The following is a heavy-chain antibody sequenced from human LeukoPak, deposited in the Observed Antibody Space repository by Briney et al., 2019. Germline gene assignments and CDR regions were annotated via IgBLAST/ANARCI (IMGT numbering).Heavy chain of an antibody. D-gene: IGHD3-10*01. CDR1: GFTFSSYG. CDR3: AKDGGETVLWFGELNY. CDR2: ISYDGSNK. V-gene: IGHV3-30*18. Sequence: PGRSLRLSCAASGFTFSSYGMHWVRQAPGKGLEWVAVISYDGSNKYYADSVKGRFTISRDNSKNTLYLQMNSLRAEDTAVYYCAKDGGETVLWFGELNYWGQGTLVTVSS. J-gene: IGHJ4*02.